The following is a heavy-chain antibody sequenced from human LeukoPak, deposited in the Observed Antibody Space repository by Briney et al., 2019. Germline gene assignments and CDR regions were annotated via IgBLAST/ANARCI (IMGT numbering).Heavy chain of an antibody. CDR3: AKTPKGDSSGYPEYFQH. D-gene: IGHD3-22*01. V-gene: IGHV3-23*01. CDR2: ITGSGGST. CDR1: GLTFSSYA. J-gene: IGHJ1*01. Sequence: PGGSLRLSCAASGLTFSSYAMSWVRQAPGKGLEWVSAITGSGGSTNSADSVKGRFTISRDNSKNTLYLQMNSLRAEDTAVYYCAKTPKGDSSGYPEYFQHWGQGTLVTVSS.